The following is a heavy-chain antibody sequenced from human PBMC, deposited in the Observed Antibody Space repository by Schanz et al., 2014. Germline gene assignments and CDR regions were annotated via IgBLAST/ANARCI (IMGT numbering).Heavy chain of an antibody. CDR1: GFTFSSYA. D-gene: IGHD7-27*01. Sequence: EVQVLESGGGLVQPGGSLRLSCAASGFTFSSYAMNWIRQAPGKGLEWLSYISRDGTTSYYADSVKGRFTISRDNAKNSLYLEMTSLRGEDTAVYYCARENLNWEAFDIWGQGTVVTVSS. J-gene: IGHJ3*02. CDR3: ARENLNWEAFDI. V-gene: IGHV3-48*04. CDR2: ISRDGTTS.